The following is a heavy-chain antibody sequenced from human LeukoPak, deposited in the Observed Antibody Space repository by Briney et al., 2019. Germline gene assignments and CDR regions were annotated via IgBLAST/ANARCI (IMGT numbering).Heavy chain of an antibody. CDR2: MNPDSGNT. V-gene: IGHV1-8*01. Sequence: ASVKVSCKASGYTFTSYDINWVRQATGQGLEWMGWMNPDSGNTGYAQNFQGRVTMTRDASISIAYMELSNLRFEDTAVYYCARSGFSNTFPLDYWGQGTQVTVSS. J-gene: IGHJ4*02. CDR3: ARSGFSNTFPLDY. D-gene: IGHD2/OR15-2a*01. CDR1: GYTFTSYD.